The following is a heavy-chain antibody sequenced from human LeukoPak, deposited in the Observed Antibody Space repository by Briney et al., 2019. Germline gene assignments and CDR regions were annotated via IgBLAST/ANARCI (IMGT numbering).Heavy chain of an antibody. J-gene: IGHJ3*02. V-gene: IGHV1-3*01. Sequence: WASVKVSCKASGYTFTSYAMHWVRQAPGQRLEWMGWINAGNGNTKYSQKFQGRVTITRDTSASTAYMELSSLRSEDTAVYYCARYCSGGSCYSDALDIWGQGTMVTVSS. D-gene: IGHD2-15*01. CDR2: INAGNGNT. CDR1: GYTFTSYA. CDR3: ARYCSGGSCYSDALDI.